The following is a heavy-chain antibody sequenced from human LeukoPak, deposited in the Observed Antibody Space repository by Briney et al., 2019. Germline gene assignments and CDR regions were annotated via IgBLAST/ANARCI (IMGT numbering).Heavy chain of an antibody. CDR3: ASGGLVSRYLDH. J-gene: IGHJ4*02. D-gene: IGHD3-9*01. CDR2: IYHYGST. Sequence: SETLSLTCAVSGGSISSSTWWTWVRLPPGKGLEWIGEIYHYGSTNVNPSLKSRLTMSVDESNHEFSLKLTSVTAADAAVYLCASGGLVSRYLDHWGQGLLVTVSS. V-gene: IGHV4-4*02. CDR1: GGSISSSTW.